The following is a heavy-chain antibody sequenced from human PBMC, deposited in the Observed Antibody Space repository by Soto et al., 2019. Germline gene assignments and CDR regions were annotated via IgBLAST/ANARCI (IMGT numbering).Heavy chain of an antibody. J-gene: IGHJ4*02. V-gene: IGHV5-51*01. CDR1: GYSFTSYW. CDR2: IYPGDSDT. Sequence: PGESLKISCKGSGYSFTSYWIGWVRQMTGKGLEWMGIIYPGDSDTRHSPSFQGQVTISADKSISTAYLQWSSLKASDTAMYYCARLSAIVVVPAATLFDYWGQGTLVTVSS. D-gene: IGHD2-2*01. CDR3: ARLSAIVVVPAATLFDY.